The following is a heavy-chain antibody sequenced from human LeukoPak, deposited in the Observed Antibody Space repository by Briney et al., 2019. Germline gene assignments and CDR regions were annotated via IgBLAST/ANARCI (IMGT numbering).Heavy chain of an antibody. Sequence: GGSLRLSCTASGLTFSSYSMNWVRQSPGKGLEWVSTITGRSTYIYYADSVKGRFTISRDNAKNSQYLQMNSLRAEDTAIYYCTRDIGNNRVNWFFDLWGRGTLVTVSS. V-gene: IGHV3-21*01. CDR2: ITGRSTYI. CDR3: TRDIGNNRVNWFFDL. CDR1: GLTFSSYS. J-gene: IGHJ2*01. D-gene: IGHD1/OR15-1a*01.